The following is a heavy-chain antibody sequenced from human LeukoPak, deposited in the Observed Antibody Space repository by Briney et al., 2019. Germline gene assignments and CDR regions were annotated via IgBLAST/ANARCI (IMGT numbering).Heavy chain of an antibody. CDR1: GYSISSGYY. D-gene: IGHD5-18*01. J-gene: IGHJ4*02. CDR3: ARIGDTAMVISY. V-gene: IGHV4-38-2*02. Sequence: SETLSLTCTVSGYSISSGYYWGWIRQPPGKGLEWIGSIYHSGSTYYNPSLKSRVTISVDTSKNQFSLKLSSVIAADTAVYYCARIGDTAMVISYWGQGTLVTVSS. CDR2: IYHSGST.